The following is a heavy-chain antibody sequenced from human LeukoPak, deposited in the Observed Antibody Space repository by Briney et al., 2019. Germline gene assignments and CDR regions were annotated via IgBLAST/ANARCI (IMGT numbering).Heavy chain of an antibody. CDR2: ISSSSSYI. V-gene: IGHV3-21*01. J-gene: IGHJ4*02. D-gene: IGHD2-2*01. Sequence: GGSLRLSCAASGFTFSSYSMNWVRQAPGKGLEWASSISSSSSYIYYADSVKGRFTISRDNAKNSLYLQMNSLRAEDTAVYYCAREGVYCSSTSCYDYWGQGTLVTVSS. CDR3: AREGVYCSSTSCYDY. CDR1: GFTFSSYS.